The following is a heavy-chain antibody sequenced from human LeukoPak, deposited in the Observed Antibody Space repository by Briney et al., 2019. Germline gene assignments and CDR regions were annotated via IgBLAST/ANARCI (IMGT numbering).Heavy chain of an antibody. D-gene: IGHD6-19*01. CDR3: ASNQWPNWYFDL. Sequence: SETLSLTCTVSGGSIGTYFWSWIRQPPGKGLEWIGFIYYTGSTSYNPSLKSRVTISVDTSKNQFSLRLSSVTAADTAVYYCASNQWPNWYFDLWGRGTLVTVSS. CDR2: IYYTGST. CDR1: GGSIGTYF. V-gene: IGHV4-59*01. J-gene: IGHJ2*01.